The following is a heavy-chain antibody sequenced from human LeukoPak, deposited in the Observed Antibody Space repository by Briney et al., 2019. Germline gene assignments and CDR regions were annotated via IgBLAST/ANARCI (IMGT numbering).Heavy chain of an antibody. V-gene: IGHV3-30*03. D-gene: IGHD2-21*02. Sequence: GGSLRLSCAASGFTFSSYGMHWVRQAPGKGLEWVAVISYDGSNKYYADSVKGRFTISRDNSKNTLYLQMNSLRAEDTAVYYCARDRDLAYCGGDCYPGWGFWFDPWGQGTLVTVSS. CDR3: ARDRDLAYCGGDCYPGWGFWFDP. CDR2: ISYDGSNK. CDR1: GFTFSSYG. J-gene: IGHJ5*02.